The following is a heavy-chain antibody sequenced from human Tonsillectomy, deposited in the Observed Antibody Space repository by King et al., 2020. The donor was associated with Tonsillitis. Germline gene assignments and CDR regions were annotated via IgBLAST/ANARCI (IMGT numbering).Heavy chain of an antibody. D-gene: IGHD4-17*01. CDR2: IYTSGST. CDR3: ARDWENDYGDYELYWYFDL. J-gene: IGHJ2*01. Sequence: QLQESGPGLVKPSETLSLTCTVSGGSISSYYWSWIRQPAGKGLEWIGRIYTSGSTNYNPSLKSRVTMSVETSKNQFSLKLSSVTAADTAVYYCARDWENDYGDYELYWYFDLWGRGTLVTVSS. CDR1: GGSISSYY. V-gene: IGHV4-4*07.